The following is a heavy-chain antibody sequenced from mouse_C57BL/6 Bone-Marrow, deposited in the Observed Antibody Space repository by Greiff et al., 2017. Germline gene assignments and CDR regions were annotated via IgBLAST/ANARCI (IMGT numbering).Heavy chain of an antibody. D-gene: IGHD1-2*01. Sequence: QVQLKQSGPGLVAPSQSLSITCTVSGFSLTSYAISWVRQPPGKGLEWLGVIWTAGGTHYNSALKSRLSISKDNSKSQVFLKMNSLQTDDTARYYCARTTAPYARDDWGQGTSVTVSS. J-gene: IGHJ4*01. CDR3: ARTTAPYARDD. CDR2: IWTAGGT. CDR1: GFSLTSYA. V-gene: IGHV2-9-1*01.